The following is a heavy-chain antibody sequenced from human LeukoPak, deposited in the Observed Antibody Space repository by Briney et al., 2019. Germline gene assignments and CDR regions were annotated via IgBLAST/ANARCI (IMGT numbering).Heavy chain of an antibody. V-gene: IGHV4-34*01. Sequence: PSETLSLTCAVYGGSFSGYYWSWIRQPPGKGLEWIGEINHSGSTNYNPSLKSRVTISVDTSKNQFSLKLSSVTAADTAVYYCASAIDYYGSGSYSYWGQGTLVTVSP. CDR1: GGSFSGYY. CDR3: ASAIDYYGSGSYSY. J-gene: IGHJ4*02. CDR2: INHSGST. D-gene: IGHD3-10*01.